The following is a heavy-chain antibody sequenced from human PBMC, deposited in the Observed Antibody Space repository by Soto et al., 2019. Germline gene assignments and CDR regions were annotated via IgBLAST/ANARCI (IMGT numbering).Heavy chain of an antibody. J-gene: IGHJ5*02. V-gene: IGHV4-34*02. CDR3: AGGGDWFAP. D-gene: IGHD3-16*01. Sequence: QVHLQQWGAGLLRPSETLSLTCAVYGGSLSSYYWNWIRQSPGKGLEWIAEVHHSGSTNYNPSLKGRLPLTMAPSTGHFSPNLSSVPAADTVVYYCAGGGDWFAPWGQGALVTVSS. CDR2: VHHSGST. CDR1: GGSLSSYY.